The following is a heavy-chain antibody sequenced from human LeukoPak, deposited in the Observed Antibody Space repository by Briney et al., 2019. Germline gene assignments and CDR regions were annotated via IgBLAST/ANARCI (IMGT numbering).Heavy chain of an antibody. CDR1: CGSISGSSYY. CDR2: IYHSGST. J-gene: IGHJ3*02. Sequence: SETLSLTCTVSCGSISGSSYYWGWIRQPPGKGLEWIGSIYHSGSTYYNPSLKSRVTISVDTSKNQFSLKLSSVTAADTAVYYCARALRLGELRGAFDIWGQGTMVTVSS. CDR3: ARALRLGELRGAFDI. V-gene: IGHV4-39*07. D-gene: IGHD3-16*01.